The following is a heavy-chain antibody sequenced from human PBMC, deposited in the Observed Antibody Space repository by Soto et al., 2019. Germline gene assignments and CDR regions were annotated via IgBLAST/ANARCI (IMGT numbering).Heavy chain of an antibody. CDR2: IIPIFGTA. CDR1: GGTFSSYA. Sequence: SVKVSCKASGGTFSSYAISWVRQAPGQGLEWMGGIIPIFGTANYAQKFQGRVTITADESTSTAYMELSSLRSEDTAVYYCARVNYYDSSGPGDGMDVWGQGTTVTVS. D-gene: IGHD3-22*01. J-gene: IGHJ6*02. V-gene: IGHV1-69*13. CDR3: ARVNYYDSSGPGDGMDV.